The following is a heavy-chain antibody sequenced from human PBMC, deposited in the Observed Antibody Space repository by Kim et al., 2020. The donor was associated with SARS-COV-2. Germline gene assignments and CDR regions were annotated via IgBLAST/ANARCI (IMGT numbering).Heavy chain of an antibody. CDR2: ISYDGSNK. CDR3: ARGDGYNLWGDY. V-gene: IGHV3-30-3*01. D-gene: IGHD5-12*01. J-gene: IGHJ4*02. Sequence: GGSLRLSCAASGFTFSNYAMHWVRQAPGKGLEWVAVISYDGSNKYYADSVKGRFTISRDNSKNTLYLQMNSLRAEDTAVYYCARGDGYNLWGDYWGQGTL. CDR1: GFTFSNYA.